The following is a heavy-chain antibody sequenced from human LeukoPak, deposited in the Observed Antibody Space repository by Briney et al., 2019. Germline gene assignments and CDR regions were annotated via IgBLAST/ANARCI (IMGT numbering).Heavy chain of an antibody. CDR1: GFTFSSCA. CDR3: AKGRLYDSGGYYSRYFDF. Sequence: GGSLRLSCAASGFTFSSCAMSWVRQAPGKGLEWVSGISGSGGTTYYADSVKGRFTISRDNPTNTLYLQMSGLRAEDTAVYYCAKGRLYDSGGYYSRYFDFWGQGTLVTVSS. J-gene: IGHJ4*02. D-gene: IGHD3-22*01. V-gene: IGHV3-23*01. CDR2: ISGSGGTT.